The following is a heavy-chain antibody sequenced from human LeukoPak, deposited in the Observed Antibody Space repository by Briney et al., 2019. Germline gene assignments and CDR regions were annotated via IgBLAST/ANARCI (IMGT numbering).Heavy chain of an antibody. CDR1: GYTFTSYA. CDR3: ARGEFICTINTCYASALDS. Sequence: GASVKVSCKASGYTFTSYAISWARQAPGQGLEWMGWIRAHNGDTNHAQRLQGRVTMTTDTSTRTAYMELRSLRSEDTAVYYCARGEFICTINTCYASALDSWGQGTLVTVSS. D-gene: IGHD2-2*01. J-gene: IGHJ4*02. V-gene: IGHV1-18*01. CDR2: IRAHNGDT.